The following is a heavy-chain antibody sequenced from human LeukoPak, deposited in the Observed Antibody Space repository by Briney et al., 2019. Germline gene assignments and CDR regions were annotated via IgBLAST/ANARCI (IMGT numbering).Heavy chain of an antibody. V-gene: IGHV4-39*01. Sequence: SETLSLTCAVCGGSISSSSYYWGWVRQPPGKGLEWIGSIYSSGSTYYNPSLKSRVTISVDTSKNQFSLKLSSVTAADTAVYYCARRTLGPDTAMDPYWYFDLWGRGTLVTVSS. CDR3: ARRTLGPDTAMDPYWYFDL. CDR1: GGSISSSSYY. CDR2: IYSSGST. D-gene: IGHD5-18*01. J-gene: IGHJ2*01.